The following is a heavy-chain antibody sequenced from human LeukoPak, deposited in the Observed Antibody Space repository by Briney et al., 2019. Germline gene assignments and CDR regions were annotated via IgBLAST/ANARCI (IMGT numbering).Heavy chain of an antibody. CDR1: GGSISSYY. CDR3: ARDHPWITCYYGSGLLTNYYYGMDV. D-gene: IGHD3-10*01. V-gene: IGHV4-4*07. J-gene: IGHJ6*02. Sequence: PSETLSLTCTVSGGSISSYYWSWIRQPAGKGLEWIGRIYTSGSTNYNPSLKSRVTMSVDTSKNQFSLKLSSVTAADTAVYYCARDHPWITCYYGSGLLTNYYYGMDVWGQGTTVTVSS. CDR2: IYTSGST.